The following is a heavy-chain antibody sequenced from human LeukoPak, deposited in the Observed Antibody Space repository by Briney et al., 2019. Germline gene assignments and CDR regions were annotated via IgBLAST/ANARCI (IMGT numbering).Heavy chain of an antibody. Sequence: GESPKISCKGSGYSFTNYWIGWVRQMPGKGLEWMGIIYPDDYDTKYSPSFQGQVTFSADKSIRTAYLQWSSLKASDTAIYYCARQSLGVRGGEWDYWGQGTLVTVSS. J-gene: IGHJ4*02. D-gene: IGHD2-21*01. CDR3: ARQSLGVRGGEWDY. CDR2: IYPDDYDT. V-gene: IGHV5-51*01. CDR1: GYSFTNYW.